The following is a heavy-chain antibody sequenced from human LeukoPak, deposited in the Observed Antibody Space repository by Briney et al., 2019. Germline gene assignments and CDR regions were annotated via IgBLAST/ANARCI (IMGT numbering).Heavy chain of an antibody. D-gene: IGHD3-10*01. CDR2: IDWNGAST. Sequence: GGSLRLSCAASGFTFDDYGMSWVRHVAGQGLEWVSGIDWNGASTGYADSVKGRFTISRDNAKKSLYLQMNSLRAEDTASYYCARGSTMVSDYWGQGTLVTVSS. J-gene: IGHJ4*02. CDR3: ARGSTMVSDY. CDR1: GFTFDDYG. V-gene: IGHV3-20*04.